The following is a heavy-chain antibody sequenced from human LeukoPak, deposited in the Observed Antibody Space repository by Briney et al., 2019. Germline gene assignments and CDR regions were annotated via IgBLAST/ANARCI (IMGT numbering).Heavy chain of an antibody. CDR2: IYYSGST. V-gene: IGHV4-39*07. Sequence: SETLSLTCTVSGGSITSSSYYWGWIRQPPGNGLEWIGSIYYSGSTYYNPSLKSRVTMSVDTSKNQFSLKLSSVTAADTAVYYCARDYCTSTTCPNWFDPWGQGTLVTVSS. CDR1: GGSITSSSYY. J-gene: IGHJ5*02. CDR3: ARDYCTSTTCPNWFDP. D-gene: IGHD2-2*01.